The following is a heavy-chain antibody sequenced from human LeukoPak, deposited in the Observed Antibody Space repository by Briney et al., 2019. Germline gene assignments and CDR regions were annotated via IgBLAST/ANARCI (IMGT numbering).Heavy chain of an antibody. V-gene: IGHV4-4*09. Sequence: SETLSLTCTVSGGSISTYYWSWIRQPPGKGLEWIGYIYTSGSTDYNPSLKSRVTISLDTSNNHFSLKLSSVTAAETAVYYCARQGAVAATYHYYAMDVWGQGTTVTVSS. J-gene: IGHJ6*02. CDR2: IYTSGST. CDR3: ARQGAVAATYHYYAMDV. D-gene: IGHD6-19*01. CDR1: GGSISTYY.